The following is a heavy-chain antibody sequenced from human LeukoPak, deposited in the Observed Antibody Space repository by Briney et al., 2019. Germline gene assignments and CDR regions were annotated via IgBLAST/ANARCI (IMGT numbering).Heavy chain of an antibody. Sequence: GGSLRLSCAASGFTFSSYWMYWVRQDPGKGLVWVSGMKGDGSDITYADSVKGRFTISRDNAKNTVYLQMNSLRAEDTGVYYCARDLRAPPGYWGQGTLVTVSS. CDR3: ARDLRAPPGY. J-gene: IGHJ4*02. CDR2: MKGDGSDI. D-gene: IGHD7-27*01. CDR1: GFTFSSYW. V-gene: IGHV3-74*01.